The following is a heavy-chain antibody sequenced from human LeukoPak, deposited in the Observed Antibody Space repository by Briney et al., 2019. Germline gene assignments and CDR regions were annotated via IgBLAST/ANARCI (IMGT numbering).Heavy chain of an antibody. D-gene: IGHD3-22*01. V-gene: IGHV3-23*01. Sequence: AGGSLRLSCAASGFTFSSYGMTWVRQAPGKGLEWVSAISGSGGSTYYADSVKGRFTISRDNSKNTLYLQMNSLRAEDTAVYYCAKGYDSSGSSPLDYWGQGTLVTVSS. J-gene: IGHJ4*02. CDR2: ISGSGGST. CDR3: AKGYDSSGSSPLDY. CDR1: GFTFSSYG.